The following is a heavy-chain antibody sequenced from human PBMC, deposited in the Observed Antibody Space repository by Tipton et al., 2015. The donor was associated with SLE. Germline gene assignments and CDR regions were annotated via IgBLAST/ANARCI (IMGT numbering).Heavy chain of an antibody. J-gene: IGHJ4*01. CDR2: KKQNGREK. Sequence: GSLRLSCVPSGFTLSSYWMTWVRKAPGKGLEWVARKKQNGREKYYVDSVKGRFTISRDNAKNPLYLQMNTRRTVDTGVYYSAIGRLGGDYWSHGALFTVSS. CDR3: AIGRLGGDY. V-gene: IGHV3-7*01. D-gene: IGHD3-22*01. CDR1: GFTLSSYW.